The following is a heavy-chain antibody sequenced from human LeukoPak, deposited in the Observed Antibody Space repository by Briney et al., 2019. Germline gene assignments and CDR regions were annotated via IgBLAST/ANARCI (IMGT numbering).Heavy chain of an antibody. D-gene: IGHD1/OR15-1a*01. CDR3: ATVEHGPESY. CDR2: FDPEDGET. V-gene: IGHV1-24*01. J-gene: IGHJ4*02. CDR1: GYTLTELS. Sequence: GASVTVSCKVSGYTLTELSMHWVRQAPGKGLEWMGGFDPEDGETINAQKFQGRVTMTEDTSTDTAYMELSSLRSEDTAVYYCATVEHGPESYWGQGTLVTVSS.